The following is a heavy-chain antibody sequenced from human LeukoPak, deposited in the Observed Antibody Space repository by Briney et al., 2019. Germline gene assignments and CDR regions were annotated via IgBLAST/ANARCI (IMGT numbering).Heavy chain of an antibody. Sequence: PGGSLRLSCAASGFTFSSYGMHWVRQAPGKGLEWVAFIRYDGSNKYYADSVKGRFTISRDNSKNTLYLQMNSLRAEDTAVYYCAKDDRLELRYDAFDIWGQGTMVTVSS. CDR2: IRYDGSNK. CDR3: AKDDRLELRYDAFDI. D-gene: IGHD1-7*01. CDR1: GFTFSSYG. V-gene: IGHV3-30*02. J-gene: IGHJ3*02.